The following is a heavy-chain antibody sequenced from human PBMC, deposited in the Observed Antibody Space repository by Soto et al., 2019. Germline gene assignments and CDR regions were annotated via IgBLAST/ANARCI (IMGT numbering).Heavy chain of an antibody. D-gene: IGHD3-22*01. CDR2: IIPIVETP. V-gene: IGHV1-69*13. CDR3: ARLSRPNYYDTSGFFKDNWFDP. J-gene: IGHJ5*02. Sequence: SVKVSCKASGGTFNSYDINWVRQAPGQGLEWMGGIIPIVETPKYAQKFQGRVTITADESTNTVYMELSSLRSEDTAMYYCARLSRPNYYDTSGFFKDNWFDPWGQGTPVTVSS. CDR1: GGTFNSYD.